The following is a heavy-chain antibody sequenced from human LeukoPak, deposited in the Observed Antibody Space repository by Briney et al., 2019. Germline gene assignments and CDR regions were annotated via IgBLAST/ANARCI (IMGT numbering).Heavy chain of an antibody. J-gene: IGHJ4*02. Sequence: PSETLSLTCTASGGSISSSSYYWGWIRQPPGKGLEWIGSIYYSGSTYYNPSLKSRVTISVDTSKNQFSLKLSSVTAADTAVYYCASHGSWNDGRLSYWGQGTLVTVSS. V-gene: IGHV4-39*01. CDR3: ASHGSWNDGRLSY. CDR2: IYYSGST. D-gene: IGHD1-1*01. CDR1: GGSISSSSYY.